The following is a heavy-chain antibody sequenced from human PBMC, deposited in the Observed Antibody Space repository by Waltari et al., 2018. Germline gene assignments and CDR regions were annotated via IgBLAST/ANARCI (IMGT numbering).Heavy chain of an antibody. J-gene: IGHJ5*02. CDR3: TRRELGGAFDP. Sequence: QVQLVQSGAEVKKPGSSVKVSCKASGGTFGSYAISWVRQAPGEGLEWMGGIIPIFGTAPNYAPKFQGRPTVTADESTATVYMDLSSLRSDDTAVYYCTRRELGGAFDPWGQGTLVTVSS. D-gene: IGHD3-16*01. V-gene: IGHV1-69*12. CDR1: GGTFGSYA. CDR2: IIPIFGTAP.